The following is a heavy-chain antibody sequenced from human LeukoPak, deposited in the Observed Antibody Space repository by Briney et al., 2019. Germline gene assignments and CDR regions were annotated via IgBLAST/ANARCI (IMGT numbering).Heavy chain of an antibody. CDR3: ARICSSTSCPYNWFDP. Sequence: ASVKVSCKASGYTFTYYYMHWVRQAPGQGLEWMGIINPSSGSTSYAQKFQGRVTMTRDTSTSTVYMDVSSLRSDDTAVYYCARICSSTSCPYNWFDPWGQGTLVTVSS. CDR2: INPSSGST. V-gene: IGHV1-46*01. D-gene: IGHD2-2*01. J-gene: IGHJ5*02. CDR1: GYTFTYYY.